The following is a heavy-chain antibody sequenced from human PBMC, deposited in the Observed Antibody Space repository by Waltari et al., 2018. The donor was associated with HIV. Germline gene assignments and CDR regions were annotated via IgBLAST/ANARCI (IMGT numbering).Heavy chain of an antibody. CDR1: GFIFSDSY. CDR3: ARGLTGAGWFDP. CDR2: VSSTGVTT. D-gene: IGHD3-9*01. J-gene: IGHJ5*02. Sequence: QVKLVESGGGLVKPGGSLRLSCAASGFIFSDSYLTWIRQATGKGLEWVSYVSSTGVTTFYADSVKGRFTISRDNAKESLYLQMNNLRADDTAVYYCARGLTGAGWFDPWGQGTLVTVSS. V-gene: IGHV3-11*01.